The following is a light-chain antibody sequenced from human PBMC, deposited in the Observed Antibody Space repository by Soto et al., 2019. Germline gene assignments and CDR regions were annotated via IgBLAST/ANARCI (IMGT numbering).Light chain of an antibody. CDR2: AAS. J-gene: IGKJ1*01. Sequence: DIQLTQSPSSLSASVGDRVSISCRASQSISNYLNWYQQKPGKAPKVLIFAASRLQRGVPSRFSGSGSGTDFTLTISSLQPEDFATYYCQQSYSRTFGQGTKVEI. V-gene: IGKV1-39*01. CDR1: QSISNY. CDR3: QQSYSRT.